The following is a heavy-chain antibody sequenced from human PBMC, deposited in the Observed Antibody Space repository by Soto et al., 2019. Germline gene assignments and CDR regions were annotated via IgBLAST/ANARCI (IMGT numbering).Heavy chain of an antibody. Sequence: QVQLVESGGGLVKPGGSLRLSCAASGITFSDYYMSWIRQAPAKGLEWVSYISGSGSIVYYADSVKGRFTISRDNAKNSLYLQINSLRADDTAVYYCASLQTMMVVEHLDYWGQGTLVTVSS. J-gene: IGHJ4*02. CDR1: GITFSDYY. D-gene: IGHD2-15*01. CDR3: ASLQTMMVVEHLDY. V-gene: IGHV3-11*01. CDR2: ISGSGSIV.